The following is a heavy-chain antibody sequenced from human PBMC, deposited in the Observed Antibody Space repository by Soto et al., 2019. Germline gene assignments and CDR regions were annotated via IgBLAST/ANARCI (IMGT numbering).Heavy chain of an antibody. CDR1: GFSLINAW. CDR2: IRSNADGGTT. V-gene: IGHV3-15*07. J-gene: IGHJ4*02. Sequence: GGSLRLSCEASGFSLINAWMNWVRQTPGKGLEWVGRIRSNADGGTTDYAAPVKGRFTISRDDSKNTLFLQMNSLKTEDTAVYYCVSSASGNSLYFDFWGQGTLVTVSS. CDR3: VSSASGNSLYFDF. D-gene: IGHD5-18*01.